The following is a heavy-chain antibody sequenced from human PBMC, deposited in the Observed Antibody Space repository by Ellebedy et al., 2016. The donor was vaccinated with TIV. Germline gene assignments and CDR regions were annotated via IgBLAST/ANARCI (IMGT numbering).Heavy chain of an antibody. CDR3: ARRERGYSYGYYFDS. CDR1: GYSFSSYW. J-gene: IGHJ4*02. D-gene: IGHD5-18*01. V-gene: IGHV5-51*01. Sequence: GESLKISCKGSGYSFSSYWIGWVRQMPGKGLEWMGIIYPDDSDTRYSPSFQGQITISVDKSISTAYLQWSSLRASDTAMYYCARRERGYSYGYYFDSWGQGTLVTVSS. CDR2: IYPDDSDT.